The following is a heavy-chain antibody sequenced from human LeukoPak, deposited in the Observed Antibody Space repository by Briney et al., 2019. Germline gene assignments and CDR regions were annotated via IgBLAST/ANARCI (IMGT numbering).Heavy chain of an antibody. Sequence: GGSLRLSCAASGFTFSSHAMSWVRQAPGKGLEWVSGVSGSAGSTYYADSVKGRFTISRDNSKNTLYLQMNSLRAEDTAVYYCAKDLEYSSSSGAWGQGTLVTVST. CDR2: VSGSAGST. D-gene: IGHD6-6*01. J-gene: IGHJ5*02. CDR3: AKDLEYSSSSGA. CDR1: GFTFSSHA. V-gene: IGHV3-23*01.